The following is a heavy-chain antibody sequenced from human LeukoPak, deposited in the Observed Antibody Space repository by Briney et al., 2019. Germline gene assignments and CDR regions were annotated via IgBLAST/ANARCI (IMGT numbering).Heavy chain of an antibody. V-gene: IGHV4-31*03. CDR3: AREGYDFWSAYYYGMDV. CDR2: IYYSGST. D-gene: IGHD3-3*01. J-gene: IGHJ6*02. CDR1: GGSISSGGYY. Sequence: SQTLSLTCTVSGGSISSGGYYWSWIRQHPWKGLEWTGYIYYSGSTYYNPSLKSRVTISVDTSKNQFSLKLSSVTAADTAVYYCAREGYDFWSAYYYGMDVWGQGTTVTVSS.